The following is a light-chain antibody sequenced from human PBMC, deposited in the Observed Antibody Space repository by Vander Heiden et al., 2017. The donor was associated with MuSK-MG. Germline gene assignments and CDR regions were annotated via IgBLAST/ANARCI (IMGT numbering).Light chain of an antibody. CDR3: QQSYSNLGGLT. CDR2: GVS. J-gene: IGKJ3*01. CDR1: QTINSY. V-gene: IGKV1-39*01. Sequence: DIQMTQSPSSLSASVGDRVTITCRASQTINSYLNWYQQKPGKAPKLLIYGVSTLQSGVPSRFSGSGSGTDFTLTISSLQPEDFATYYCQQSYSNLGGLTFGPGTKVEIK.